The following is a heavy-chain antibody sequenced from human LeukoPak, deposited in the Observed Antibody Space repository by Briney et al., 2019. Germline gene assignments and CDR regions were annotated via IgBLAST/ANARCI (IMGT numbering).Heavy chain of an antibody. D-gene: IGHD1-20*01. Sequence: PSETLSLTCAVYGGSFSGYYWSWIRQPPGKGLEWIGEINHSGSTNYNPSLKSRVTISVDTSKNQFSLKLSSVAAADTDVYVSAREMVEVYNWKSRDSYMDVWDKGTTDTVSS. J-gene: IGHJ6*03. V-gene: IGHV4-34*01. CDR3: AREMVEVYNWKSRDSYMDV. CDR1: GGSFSGYY. CDR2: INHSGST.